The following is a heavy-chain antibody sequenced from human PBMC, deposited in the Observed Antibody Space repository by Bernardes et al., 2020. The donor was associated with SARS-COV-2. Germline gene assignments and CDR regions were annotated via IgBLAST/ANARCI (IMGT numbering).Heavy chain of an antibody. CDR1: GGSISSYY. V-gene: IGHV4-59*01. J-gene: IGHJ2*01. D-gene: IGHD3-10*01. CDR3: ARDWSHLVRRGFDL. Sequence: SETLSLTCTVSGGSISSYYWAWIRQPPGKGLEWIGYIYYSGTTNYNPSLKSRVTISVDRSQNQFSLNLSSVTPADTAVYYCARDWSHLVRRGFDLWGRGTVVAVCS. CDR2: IYYSGTT.